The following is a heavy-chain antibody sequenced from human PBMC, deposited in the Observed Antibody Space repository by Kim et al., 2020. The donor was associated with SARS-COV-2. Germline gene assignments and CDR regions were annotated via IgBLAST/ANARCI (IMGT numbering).Heavy chain of an antibody. J-gene: IGHJ4*02. CDR3: ARKGQSGYFPFDY. CDR1: GFSFSAYG. D-gene: IGHD3-22*01. CDR2: VSGNGVAT. Sequence: SCAASGFSFSAYGMSWVRQAPGKGLEWLSLVSGNGVATYYADSVKGLFTISRDNSKNTLYLQMNSLRADDTAVYYCARKGQSGYFPFDYWGPGTLVTVSS. V-gene: IGHV3-23*01.